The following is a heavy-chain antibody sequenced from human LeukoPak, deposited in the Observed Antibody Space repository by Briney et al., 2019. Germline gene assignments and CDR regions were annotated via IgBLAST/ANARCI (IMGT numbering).Heavy chain of an antibody. J-gene: IGHJ4*02. CDR2: INPNSGGT. D-gene: IGHD3-3*01. Sequence: ASVKVSCKASGYTFTGYYMHWVRQAPGQGLEWMGWINPNSGGTNYAQKFQGRVTMTRDTSISTAYMELSRLRSDDTAVYYCASHGPHYDFWSGYPPSGYWGQGTLVTVSS. CDR3: ASHGPHYDFWSGYPPSGY. V-gene: IGHV1-2*02. CDR1: GYTFTGYY.